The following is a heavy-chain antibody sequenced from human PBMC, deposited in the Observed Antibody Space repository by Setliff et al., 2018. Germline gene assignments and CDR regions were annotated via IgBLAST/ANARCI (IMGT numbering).Heavy chain of an antibody. V-gene: IGHV3-30*18. CDR2: LSDDGSNE. CDR3: AKWERGTTSDYFDY. CDR1: GFTVSSFS. Sequence: GGSLRLSCAASGFTVSSFSMHWVRQAPVKGLDWGATLSDDGSNEFYADSVKGRFTIFRDNSKNTLYLQMNSLRAEDTAVYYCAKWERGTTSDYFDYWGQGTLVTVSS. J-gene: IGHJ4*02. D-gene: IGHD1-26*01.